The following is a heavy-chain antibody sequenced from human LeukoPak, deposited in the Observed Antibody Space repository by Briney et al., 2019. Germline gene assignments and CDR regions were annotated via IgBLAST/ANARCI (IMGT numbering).Heavy chain of an antibody. Sequence: ASVKVSCKASGYTFTGYYMHWVRQAPGQGLEWMGRINPNSGGTNYAQKFQGRVTMTRDTSISTAYMELSRLRSDDTAVYYCARFFGSYYYDSSGYSDAFDIWGQGTMVTVSS. CDR1: GYTFTGYY. J-gene: IGHJ3*02. CDR3: ARFFGSYYYDSSGYSDAFDI. V-gene: IGHV1-2*06. CDR2: INPNSGGT. D-gene: IGHD3-22*01.